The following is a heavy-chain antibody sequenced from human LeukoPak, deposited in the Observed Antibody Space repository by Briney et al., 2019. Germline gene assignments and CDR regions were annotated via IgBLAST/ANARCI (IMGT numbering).Heavy chain of an antibody. CDR1: GYTFTGYY. V-gene: IGHV1-2*02. CDR3: VRDRRVRGVPHYYFMDV. CDR2: SNPGGT. D-gene: IGHD3-10*01. Sequence: ASVKVSCKASGYTFTGYYIQWVRQAPGQGLEWMGWSNPGGTNYAQKFQGRVTMTRVTSISTAYMELNRLRSDDTAVYYCVRDRRVRGVPHYYFMDVWGKGTTVTISS. J-gene: IGHJ6*03.